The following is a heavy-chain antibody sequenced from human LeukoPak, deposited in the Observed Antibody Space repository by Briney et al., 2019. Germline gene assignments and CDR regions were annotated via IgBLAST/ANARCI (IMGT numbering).Heavy chain of an antibody. J-gene: IGHJ4*02. V-gene: IGHV1-69*05. CDR2: IIPIFGTA. D-gene: IGHD5-12*01. CDR1: GGTFSTYA. CDR3: ARVSGGYSGYGYFDY. Sequence: SVKVSCKASGGTFSTYAISWVRQAPGQGLEWMGGIIPIFGTANYAQKFQGRVTITTDESTSTAYMELSSLRSEDTAAYYCARVSGGYSGYGYFDYWGQGTLVTVSS.